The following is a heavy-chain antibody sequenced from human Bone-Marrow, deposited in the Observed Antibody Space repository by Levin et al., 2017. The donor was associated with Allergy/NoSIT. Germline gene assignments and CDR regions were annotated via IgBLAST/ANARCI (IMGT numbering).Heavy chain of an antibody. Sequence: ESLKISCRVSDDSLSSSDYYWAWIRQPPGKGLEWIGSIYHSGNTYINPSLESRVSIAVDRSQKRFSLKLNSVTAADTAVYYCARDTTTTGTRNALQWGQGTLVTVSS. V-gene: IGHV4-39*02. CDR1: DDSLSSSDYY. CDR2: IYHSGNT. J-gene: IGHJ4*02. D-gene: IGHD1-1*01. CDR3: ARDTTTTGTRNALQ.